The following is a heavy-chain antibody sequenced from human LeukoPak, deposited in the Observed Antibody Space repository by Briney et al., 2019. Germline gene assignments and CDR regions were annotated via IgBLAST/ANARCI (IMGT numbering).Heavy chain of an antibody. J-gene: IGHJ4*02. CDR1: GGSFSGYY. V-gene: IGHV4-34*01. D-gene: IGHD3-3*01. CDR2: INRSGST. Sequence: SETLSLTCAVYGGSFSGYYWSWIRQPPGKGLEWIGEINRSGSTNYNPSLKSRVTISVDTSKNQFSLKLSSVTAADTAVYYCARFYPPTIFGVVITARGLDYWGQGTLVTVSS. CDR3: ARFYPPTIFGVVITARGLDY.